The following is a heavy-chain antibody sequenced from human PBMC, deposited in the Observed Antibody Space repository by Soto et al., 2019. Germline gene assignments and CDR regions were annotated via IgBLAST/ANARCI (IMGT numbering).Heavy chain of an antibody. CDR3: ARGPSSPPIYCSGGSCYFPVGP. D-gene: IGHD2-15*01. CDR1: GFTFSSYW. J-gene: IGHJ5*02. CDR2: INGDGNST. Sequence: PGGSLRLSCAVSGFTFSSYWMHWVRQAPGKGLVWVSRINGDGNSTSYADSVKGRFTISRDHAKNTLYLQMNSLRAEDTAVYYCARGPSSPPIYCSGGSCYFPVGPWGQGTLVTVLL. V-gene: IGHV3-74*01.